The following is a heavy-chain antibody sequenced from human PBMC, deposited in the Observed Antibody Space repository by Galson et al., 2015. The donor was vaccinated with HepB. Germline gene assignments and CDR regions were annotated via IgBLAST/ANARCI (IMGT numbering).Heavy chain of an antibody. CDR1: GGSISSGGYS. V-gene: IGHV4-30-4*07. CDR3: ARGGARVTMVRGVIRLDAFDI. J-gene: IGHJ3*02. CDR2: IYYSGST. D-gene: IGHD3-10*01. Sequence: TLSLTCAVSGGSISSGGYSWSWIRQPPGKGLEWIGYIYYSGSTYYNPSLKSRVTISVDTSKNQFSLKLSSVTAADTAVYYCARGGARVTMVRGVIRLDAFDIWGQGIMVTVSS.